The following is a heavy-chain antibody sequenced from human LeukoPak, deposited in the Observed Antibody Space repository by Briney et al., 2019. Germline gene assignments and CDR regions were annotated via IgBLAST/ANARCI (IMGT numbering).Heavy chain of an antibody. D-gene: IGHD1-26*01. V-gene: IGHV3-30*02. Sequence: GGSLRLSCAASGFTFSSYGMHWVRQAPGKGVEWVAFIRYDGSNKYYADSVKGRFTISRDNSKNTLYLQMNSLRAEDTAVYYCAKDRVVGAPRNPFDYWGQGTLVTVSS. J-gene: IGHJ4*02. CDR3: AKDRVVGAPRNPFDY. CDR2: IRYDGSNK. CDR1: GFTFSSYG.